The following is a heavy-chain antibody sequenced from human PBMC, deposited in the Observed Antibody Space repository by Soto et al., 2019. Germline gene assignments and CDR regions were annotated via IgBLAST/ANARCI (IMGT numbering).Heavy chain of an antibody. D-gene: IGHD4-4*01. CDR1: GGSISSYY. V-gene: IGHV4-59*01. Sequence: SETLSLTCTVSGGSISSYYWSWIRQPPGKGLEWIGYIYYSGSTNYNPSLESRVTISVDTSKNQFSLKLSSVTAADTAVYYCARDHLQRSPGGYYYYYMDVWGKGTTVTVSS. CDR2: IYYSGST. J-gene: IGHJ6*03. CDR3: ARDHLQRSPGGYYYYYMDV.